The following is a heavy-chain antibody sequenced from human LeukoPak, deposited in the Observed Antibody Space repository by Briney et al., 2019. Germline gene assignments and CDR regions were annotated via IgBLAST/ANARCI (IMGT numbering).Heavy chain of an antibody. Sequence: ASVTVSCKASGYTFTSYYMHWVRQAPGQGLEWMGIINPSGGSTSYAQKFQGRVTMTRDTSTSTVYMELSSLRSEDTAVYYCARDDYYDSSGYIGKFDYWGQGTLVTVSS. CDR1: GYTFTSYY. J-gene: IGHJ4*02. CDR3: ARDDYYDSSGYIGKFDY. V-gene: IGHV1-46*01. D-gene: IGHD3-22*01. CDR2: INPSGGST.